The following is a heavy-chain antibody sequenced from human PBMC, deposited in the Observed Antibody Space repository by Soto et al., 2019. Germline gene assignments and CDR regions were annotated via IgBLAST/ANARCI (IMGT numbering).Heavy chain of an antibody. D-gene: IGHD6-13*01. Sequence: GASVKVSCKASGYTFTNYGISWVRQAPGQGLEWMGWISTDNGNTNSARKLQGRVTMTTDTSTSTAYMELRSLRSDDTAMYYCARDGVGAGAAAISSFHHGMDVWGQGTTVTVSS. CDR3: ARDGVGAGAAAISSFHHGMDV. V-gene: IGHV1-18*01. CDR1: GYTFTNYG. CDR2: ISTDNGNT. J-gene: IGHJ6*02.